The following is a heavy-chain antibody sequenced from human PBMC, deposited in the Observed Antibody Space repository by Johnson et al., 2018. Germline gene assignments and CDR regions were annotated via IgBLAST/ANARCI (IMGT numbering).Heavy chain of an antibody. D-gene: IGHD5-18*01. J-gene: IGHJ3*01. CDR3: AREQLLDIVFEPASEHNAFDL. V-gene: IGHV3-33*01. CDR2: IWYDGSNK. CDR1: GFNFRNYD. Sequence: QVLLQESGGGVVQPGRSLRLSCAASGFNFRNYDMHWVRQAPGKGLEWVAVIWYDGSNKYYADSDKGRFTISRYNSKNTVYLQMNSLRAEDTAVYYCAREQLLDIVFEPASEHNAFDLWGQGTMVTVSS.